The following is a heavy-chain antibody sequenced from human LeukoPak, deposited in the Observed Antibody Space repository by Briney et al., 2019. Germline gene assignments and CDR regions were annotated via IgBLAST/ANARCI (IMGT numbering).Heavy chain of an antibody. J-gene: IGHJ6*03. CDR2: MYLSGET. CDR1: GDSITNYY. V-gene: IGHV4-4*07. D-gene: IGHD3-3*01. Sequence: SETLSLTCTVSGDSITNYYWTWIRQPAGKGLEWVGRMYLSGETNYNPSLKSRVTMSVDTSKNQFSLKLSSVTAADTAVYYCARVDTIFGTSPRGGPYYMDVWGKGTTVTVSS. CDR3: ARVDTIFGTSPRGGPYYMDV.